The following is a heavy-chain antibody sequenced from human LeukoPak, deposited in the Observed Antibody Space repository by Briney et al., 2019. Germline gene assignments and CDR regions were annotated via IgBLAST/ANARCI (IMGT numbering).Heavy chain of an antibody. CDR3: ARRRGYSHPFDY. CDR1: GGSFSGYY. CDR2: TNHSGST. J-gene: IGHJ4*02. D-gene: IGHD5-18*01. Sequence: SETLSLTCAVYGGSFSGYYWSWIRQPPGKGLEWIGETNHSGSTNYNPSLKSRVTISVDTSKNQFSLKLSSVTAADTAVYYCARRRGYSHPFDYWGQGTLVTVSS. V-gene: IGHV4-34*01.